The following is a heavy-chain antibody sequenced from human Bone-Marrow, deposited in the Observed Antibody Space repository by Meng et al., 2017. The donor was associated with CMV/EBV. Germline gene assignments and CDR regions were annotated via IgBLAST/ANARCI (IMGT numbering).Heavy chain of an antibody. CDR1: GYTFTSYY. CDR3: ARGQSLGYYYGSGSSILY. V-gene: IGHV1-46*01. Sequence: ASVKVSCKASGYTFTSYYMHWVRQAPGQGLEWMGIINPSGGSTSYAQKFQGRVTMTRDTSTSTVYMELSSLRSEDTAVYYCARGQSLGYYYGSGSSILYWGQGTLVTVSS. CDR2: INPSGGST. J-gene: IGHJ4*02. D-gene: IGHD3-10*01.